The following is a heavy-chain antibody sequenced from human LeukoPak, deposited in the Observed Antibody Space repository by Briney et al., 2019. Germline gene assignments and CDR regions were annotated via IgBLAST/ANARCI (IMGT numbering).Heavy chain of an antibody. CDR2: IYYSGST. CDR1: GGSISSYY. D-gene: IGHD3-10*01. V-gene: IGHV4-59*01. CDR3: AGVGLVRGDYDAFDI. Sequence: PSETLSLTCTVSGGSISSYYWSWIRQPPGKGPEWIGHIYYSGSTNYNPSLKSRVSISVDTSKNQFSLKLSSVTAADTAVYYCAGVGLVRGDYDAFDIWGQGTMVTVSS. J-gene: IGHJ3*02.